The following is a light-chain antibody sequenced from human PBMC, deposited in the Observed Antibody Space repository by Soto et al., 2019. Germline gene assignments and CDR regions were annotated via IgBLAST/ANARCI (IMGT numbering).Light chain of an antibody. J-gene: IGKJ1*01. CDR2: GPS. CDR1: QSVGNN. CDR3: QQYYKWPPST. V-gene: IGKV3-15*01. Sequence: EKVMKQSAAALSVSPGERATLSCRASQSVGNNLAWYQQKPGQAPRLLIYGPSTRATGIPARFSGSGSGTEFTLTISSLQSEDFAVYYCQQYYKWPPSTFGQGTKVDIK.